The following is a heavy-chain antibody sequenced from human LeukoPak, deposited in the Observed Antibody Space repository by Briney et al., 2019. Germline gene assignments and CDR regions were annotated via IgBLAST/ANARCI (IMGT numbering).Heavy chain of an antibody. CDR1: GYTFTSYD. CDR2: MNPNSGNT. Sequence: ASVKVSCKASGYTFTSYDINWVRQATGLGLEWMGWMNPNSGNTGYAQKFQGRVTMTRNTSISTAYMELSSLRSEDTAVYYCARVRVGRDRSGSYYYWGQGTLVPVSS. V-gene: IGHV1-8*01. J-gene: IGHJ4*02. CDR3: ARVRVGRDRSGSYYY. D-gene: IGHD1-26*01.